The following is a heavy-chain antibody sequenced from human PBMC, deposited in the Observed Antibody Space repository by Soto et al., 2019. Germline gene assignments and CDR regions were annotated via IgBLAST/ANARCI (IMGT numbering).Heavy chain of an antibody. D-gene: IGHD6-19*01. J-gene: IGHJ3*02. V-gene: IGHV3-30-3*01. Sequence: QVQLVESGGGVVQPGRSLRLSCAASGFTFSSYAMHWVRQAPGKGLEWVAVISYDGSNKYYADSVKGRFTISRDNSKNTVYLQMNSLRAEDTAVYYCARGPSSGWYENDAFDIWGHGTMVTVSS. CDR1: GFTFSSYA. CDR2: ISYDGSNK. CDR3: ARGPSSGWYENDAFDI.